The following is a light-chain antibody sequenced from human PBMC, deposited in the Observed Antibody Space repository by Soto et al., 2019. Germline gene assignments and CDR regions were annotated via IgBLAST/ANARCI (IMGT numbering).Light chain of an antibody. J-gene: IGLJ2*01. CDR3: SSYTTSSTLVV. CDR2: EVS. V-gene: IGLV2-14*01. Sequence: QSALTQPASVSGSPGQSITISCTGTSSDVGGYNFVSWYQQHPGKAPKLMIYEVSYRPSGVSNRSSGSKSGNTASLTISGLQAEDEADYYCSSYTTSSTLVVFGGGTRSPS. CDR1: SSDVGGYNF.